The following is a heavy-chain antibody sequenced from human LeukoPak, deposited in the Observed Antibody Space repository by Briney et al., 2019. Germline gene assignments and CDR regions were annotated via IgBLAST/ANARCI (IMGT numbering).Heavy chain of an antibody. J-gene: IGHJ6*03. CDR1: GGSISSGDYY. Sequence: SETLSLTCTVSGGSISSGDYYWSWIRPPPGKGLEWIGYIYYSGSTYYNPSLKSRVTISVDTSKDQFSLKLSSVTAADTAVYYCARGTIVVVSYYYYMDVWGKGTTVTVSS. V-gene: IGHV4-30-4*08. CDR3: ARGTIVVVSYYYYMDV. D-gene: IGHD2-2*01. CDR2: IYYSGST.